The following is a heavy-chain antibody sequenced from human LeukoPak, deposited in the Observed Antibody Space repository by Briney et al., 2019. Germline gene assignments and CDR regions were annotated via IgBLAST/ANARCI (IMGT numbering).Heavy chain of an antibody. Sequence: MTSETLSLTCTVSGGSISSYYWSWIRQPPGKGLEWIGYIYYSGSTNYNPSLKSRVTISVDTSKNQFSLRLSSVTAADTAVYYCARVSGHDWESFHDYWGQGTLVTVSS. CDR2: IYYSGST. V-gene: IGHV4-59*01. CDR3: ARVSGHDWESFHDY. CDR1: GGSISSYY. J-gene: IGHJ4*02. D-gene: IGHD5-12*01.